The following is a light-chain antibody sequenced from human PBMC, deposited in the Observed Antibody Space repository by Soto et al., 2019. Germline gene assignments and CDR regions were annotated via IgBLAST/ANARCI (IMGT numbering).Light chain of an antibody. CDR3: LLFFSGVPV. V-gene: IGLV7-46*01. CDR1: TGAVTNYHD. J-gene: IGLJ1*01. CDR2: DAT. Sequence: QAVVTQEPSLTVSPGGTVTLTCGANTGAVTNYHDPHWFQQRTGQAPMTLIYDATDKPPWTPVPFSGSLLGDKAAMTLSGAQHEDEDEYYCLLFFSGVPVFGLGTKLTVL.